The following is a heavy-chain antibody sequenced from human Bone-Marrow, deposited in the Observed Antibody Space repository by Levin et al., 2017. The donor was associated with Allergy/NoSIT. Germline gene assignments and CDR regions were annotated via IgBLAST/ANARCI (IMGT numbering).Heavy chain of an antibody. CDR3: ARLTSSTTYFDY. CDR2: IYPGDSDI. J-gene: IGHJ4*02. D-gene: IGHD2-2*01. Sequence: AASVKVSCKVSGYSFTTSWIGWVRQMPGKGLEWMGIIYPGDSDIRYSPSFQGQVTISADKSISTAYLQWSSLKASDTAMYYCARLTSSTTYFDYWGQGTLVTVSS. CDR1: GYSFTTSW. V-gene: IGHV5-51*01.